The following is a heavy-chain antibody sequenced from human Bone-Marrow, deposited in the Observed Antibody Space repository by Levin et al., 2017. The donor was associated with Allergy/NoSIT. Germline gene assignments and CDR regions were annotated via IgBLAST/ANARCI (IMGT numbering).Heavy chain of an antibody. CDR2: IYYSGST. CDR3: ARDRALVTAILDPPSAFDI. CDR1: GGSISSGDYY. V-gene: IGHV4-30-4*01. D-gene: IGHD2-21*02. Sequence: SQTLSLTCTVSGGSISSGDYYWRWIRQPPGKGLEWIGYIYYSGSTYYNPSLKSRVTISVDTSKNQFSLKLSSVTAADTAVYYCARDRALVTAILDPPSAFDIWGQGTMVTVSS. J-gene: IGHJ3*02.